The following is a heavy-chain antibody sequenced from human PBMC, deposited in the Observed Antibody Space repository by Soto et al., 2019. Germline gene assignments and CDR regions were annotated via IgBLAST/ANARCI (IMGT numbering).Heavy chain of an antibody. CDR2: IYWDDDK. D-gene: IGHD3-3*01. CDR1: GFSLTTSGVG. Sequence: QITLNESGPTQVKPRQTLTLTCTFSGFSLTTSGVGVGWIRQSPGKAPEWLALIYWDDDKRYSPSLKSRLTITKDTSKTQVVLTMADLDPADTATYYCAHRVLRTVFGLVTTTAIYFDFWGPGTPVAVSS. CDR3: AHRVLRTVFGLVTTTAIYFDF. J-gene: IGHJ4*02. V-gene: IGHV2-5*02.